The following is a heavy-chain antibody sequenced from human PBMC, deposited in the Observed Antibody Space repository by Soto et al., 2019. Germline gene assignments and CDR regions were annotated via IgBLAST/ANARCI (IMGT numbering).Heavy chain of an antibody. CDR3: ARSPYDFWSGSAYGMDV. Sequence: SETLSLTCTVSGDSITSNSYFWAWIRQPPGKGLEWIGSIYYSGSTYYNPSLKSRVTISVDTSKNQFSLKLSSVTAADTAVYYCARSPYDFWSGSAYGMDVWGQGTTVTVSS. J-gene: IGHJ6*02. CDR1: GDSITSNSYF. D-gene: IGHD3-3*01. V-gene: IGHV4-39*01. CDR2: IYYSGST.